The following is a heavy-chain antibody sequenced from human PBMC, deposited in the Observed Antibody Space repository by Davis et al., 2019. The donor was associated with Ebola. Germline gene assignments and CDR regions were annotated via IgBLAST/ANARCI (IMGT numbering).Heavy chain of an antibody. CDR2: IIPIFGTA. CDR3: ARDSGNNYASFDY. CDR1: GGTFSSYA. V-gene: IGHV1-69*06. J-gene: IGHJ4*02. Sequence: SVKVSCKASGGTFSSYAITWVRQAPGQGLEWMGGIIPIFGTANYAQKFQGRVTITADKSTSTAYMELSSLRSEDTAVYYCARDSGNNYASFDYWGQGTLVTVSS. D-gene: IGHD4-11*01.